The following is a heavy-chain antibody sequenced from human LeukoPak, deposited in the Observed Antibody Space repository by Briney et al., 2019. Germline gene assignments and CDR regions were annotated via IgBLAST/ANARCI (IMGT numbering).Heavy chain of an antibody. CDR2: FKSKNRGV. Sequence: ASVRVSCKASGYTLTDHHVIWVRQALGQGPEWVAWFKSKNRGVAYAQEFQGRVTMTRDTSTNTAYMELSSLRFDDTAIYYCARDPVDGYSHFDYWGQGTLVTVSS. CDR3: ARDPVDGYSHFDY. D-gene: IGHD4-4*01. V-gene: IGHV1-2*02. CDR1: GYTLTDHH. J-gene: IGHJ4*02.